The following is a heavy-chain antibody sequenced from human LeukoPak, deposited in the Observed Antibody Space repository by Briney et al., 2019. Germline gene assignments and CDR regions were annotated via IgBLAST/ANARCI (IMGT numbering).Heavy chain of an antibody. CDR1: GFTVSSNY. CDR3: ARERRYCSGDNCYSGFDY. D-gene: IGHD2-15*01. CDR2: IYSGGST. Sequence: GGSLRLSCAASGFTVSSNYLNWVRQAPGKELEWVSVIYSGGSTYCADSVKGRFTVSRDNSKNTLYLHMNSLRVEDAAVYYCARERRYCSGDNCYSGFDYWGQGTLVTVSS. J-gene: IGHJ4*02. V-gene: IGHV3-53*01.